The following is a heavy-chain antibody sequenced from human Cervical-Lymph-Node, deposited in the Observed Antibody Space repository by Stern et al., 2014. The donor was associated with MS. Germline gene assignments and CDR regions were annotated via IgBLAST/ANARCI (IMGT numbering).Heavy chain of an antibody. V-gene: IGHV5-51*03. J-gene: IGHJ4*02. CDR1: GYTFTNYW. D-gene: IGHD3-10*01. Sequence: QLVQSGAEVKKPGESLKISCSVSGYTFTNYWIGWVRQMPGKGLEWMGIIYPGDSETRYSPSFQGQVTISVDKSIHTAYLQWSSLKASDTAMYYCAEYGKVYYVDYWGQGTLVTVSS. CDR3: AEYGKVYYVDY. CDR2: IYPGDSET.